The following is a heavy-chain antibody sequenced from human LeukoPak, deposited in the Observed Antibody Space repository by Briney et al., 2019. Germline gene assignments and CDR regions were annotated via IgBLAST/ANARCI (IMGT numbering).Heavy chain of an antibody. CDR2: ISGSGGST. CDR3: AKDLLYYGSGSYYLD. J-gene: IGHJ4*02. Sequence: GGSLRLSCAASGFTVSSNYLSWVRQAPGKGLEWVSAISGSGGSTYYADSVKGRFTISRDNSKNTLYLQMNSLRAEDTAVYYCAKDLLYYGSGSYYLDWGQGTLVTVSS. CDR1: GFTVSSNY. D-gene: IGHD3-10*01. V-gene: IGHV3-23*01.